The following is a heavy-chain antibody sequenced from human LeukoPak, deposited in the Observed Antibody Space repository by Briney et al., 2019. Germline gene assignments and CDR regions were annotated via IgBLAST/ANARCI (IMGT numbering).Heavy chain of an antibody. V-gene: IGHV3-23*01. J-gene: IGHJ4*02. D-gene: IGHD3-22*01. Sequence: GGSLRLSCAASGFTFSSYAMSWVRQAPGKGLEWVSAISGSGGSTYYADSVKGRFTISRDNAKNSLYLQMNSLRAEDTAVYYCARKAADSSGYYDAYYFDYWGQGTLVTVSS. CDR3: ARKAADSSGYYDAYYFDY. CDR1: GFTFSSYA. CDR2: ISGSGGST.